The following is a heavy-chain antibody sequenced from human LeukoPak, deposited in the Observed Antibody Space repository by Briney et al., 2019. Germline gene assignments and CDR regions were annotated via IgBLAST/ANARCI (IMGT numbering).Heavy chain of an antibody. CDR2: ITSSSSST. CDR3: APAGGISTWYFDY. Sequence: GSLRLSCAASGFTFSGYSMNWVRQGPGKGLEWVSSITSSSSSTYYADSVKGRFTISRDNAKNSLYLHLNSLSAEDTAVYYCAPAGGISTWYFDYWGQGTLVTVSS. D-gene: IGHD1-26*01. V-gene: IGHV3-21*01. CDR1: GFTFSGYS. J-gene: IGHJ4*02.